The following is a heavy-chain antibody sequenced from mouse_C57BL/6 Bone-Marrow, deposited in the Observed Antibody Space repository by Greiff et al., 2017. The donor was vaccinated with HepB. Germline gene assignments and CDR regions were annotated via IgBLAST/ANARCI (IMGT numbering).Heavy chain of an antibody. V-gene: IGHV5-15*01. D-gene: IGHD1-1*01. CDR2: ISNLAYSI. J-gene: IGHJ4*01. CDR1: GFTFSDYG. Sequence: EVKLMESGGGLVQPGGSLKLSCAASGFTFSDYGMAWVRQAPRKGPEWVAFISNLAYSIYYADTVTGRFTISRENAKNTLYLEMSSLRSEDTAMYYCARQVDYGNAMDYWGQGTSVTVSS. CDR3: ARQVDYGNAMDY.